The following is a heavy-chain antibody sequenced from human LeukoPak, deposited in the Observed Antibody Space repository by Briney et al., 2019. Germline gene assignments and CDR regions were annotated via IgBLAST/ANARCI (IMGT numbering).Heavy chain of an antibody. CDR3: AAMYSSGWYGYY. D-gene: IGHD6-19*01. V-gene: IGHV3-30*04. Sequence: GGSLRLSCAASGFTFSSYAMHWVRQASGKGLEWVAVISYDGSNKYYADSVKGRFTISRDNSKNTLYLQMNSLRAEDTAVYYCAAMYSSGWYGYYWGQGTLVTVSS. J-gene: IGHJ4*02. CDR2: ISYDGSNK. CDR1: GFTFSSYA.